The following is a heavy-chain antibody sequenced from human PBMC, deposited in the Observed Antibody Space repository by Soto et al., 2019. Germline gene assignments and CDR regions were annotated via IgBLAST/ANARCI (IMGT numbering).Heavy chain of an antibody. CDR1: GYTFTSYA. Sequence: ASVKVSCKASGYTFTSYAMHWVRQAPGQRLEWMGWINAGNGNTKYSQKFQGRVTITRDTSASTAYMELSSLRSEDTAVYYCARDSIWSGQRLYLDPWGQGTLVTVSS. D-gene: IGHD3-3*01. CDR3: ARDSIWSGQRLYLDP. CDR2: INAGNGNT. V-gene: IGHV1-3*01. J-gene: IGHJ5*02.